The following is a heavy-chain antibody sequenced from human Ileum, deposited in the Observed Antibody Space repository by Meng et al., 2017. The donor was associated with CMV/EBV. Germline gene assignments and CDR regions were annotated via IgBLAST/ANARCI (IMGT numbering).Heavy chain of an antibody. CDR1: GFTFDDYG. J-gene: IGHJ4*02. CDR3: AGGIGAPRRFDF. V-gene: IGHV3-20*04. Sequence: SCAASGFTFDDYGMSWVRQAPGKGLEWVSGINWSGGSTGYGDSVKGRFTISRDNAKNSLYLQMNSLTAEDTAFYFCAGGIGAPRRFDFWGQGTLVTVSS. D-gene: IGHD3-16*01. CDR2: INWSGGST.